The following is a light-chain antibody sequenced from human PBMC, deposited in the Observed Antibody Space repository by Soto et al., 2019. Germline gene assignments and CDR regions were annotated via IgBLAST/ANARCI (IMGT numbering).Light chain of an antibody. V-gene: IGKV3-15*01. J-gene: IGKJ1*01. CDR2: GAS. Sequence: EIVMTQSPATLSVSPGERATLSCRASQSVSSNLAWYQQKPGQTPRLLIYGASTRATGIPARFSGSGSGTEFTLTSSRLQAGDFAVYYCQQYHNWPPGTFGQGTKVEIK. CDR1: QSVSSN. CDR3: QQYHNWPPGT.